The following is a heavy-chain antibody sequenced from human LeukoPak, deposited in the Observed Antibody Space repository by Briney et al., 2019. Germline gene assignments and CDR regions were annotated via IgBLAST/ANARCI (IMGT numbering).Heavy chain of an antibody. CDR2: INPNSGGT. V-gene: IGHV1-2*02. D-gene: IGHD3-10*01. CDR1: GYTFTGYY. Sequence: GASEKVSCKASGYTFTGYYMHWVRQAPGQGLEWMGWINPNSGGTNYAQKLQGRVTMTRDTSISTAYMELSRLRSDDTAVYYCARVRYYGSGSYYYYYGMDVWGQGTTVTVSS. CDR3: ARVRYYGSGSYYYYYGMDV. J-gene: IGHJ6*02.